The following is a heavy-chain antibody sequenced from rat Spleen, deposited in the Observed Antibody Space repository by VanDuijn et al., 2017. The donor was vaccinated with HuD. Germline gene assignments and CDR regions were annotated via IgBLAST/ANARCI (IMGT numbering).Heavy chain of an antibody. J-gene: IGHJ2*01. CDR2: INKDSSTI. V-gene: IGHV4-2*01. CDR3: VREELGVDY. D-gene: IGHD3-6*01. Sequence: EVKLVESGGGLVQPGRSLKLSCAASGFNFNDYWMGWVRQAPGKGLKWIGGINKDSSTIKYSPSLKDKFTISRDNAQNTLYLQMSKLGSEDTAIYYCVREELGVDYWGQGVMVTVSS. CDR1: GFNFNDYW.